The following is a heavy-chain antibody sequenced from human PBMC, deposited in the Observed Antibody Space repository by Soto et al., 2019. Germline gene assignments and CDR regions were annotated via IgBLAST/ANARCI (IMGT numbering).Heavy chain of an antibody. CDR1: GFTFSSYS. D-gene: IGHD2-15*01. V-gene: IGHV3-21*01. J-gene: IGHJ4*02. Sequence: EVQLVESGGGLVKPGGSLRLSCAASGFTFSSYSMNWVRQAPGKGLEWVSSISSSSSYIYYADSVKGRFTISRDNAKNSLYLQMNSLIAEDTAVYYCAREQLGYCSGGSCSSFDYWGQGTLVTVSS. CDR2: ISSSSSYI. CDR3: AREQLGYCSGGSCSSFDY.